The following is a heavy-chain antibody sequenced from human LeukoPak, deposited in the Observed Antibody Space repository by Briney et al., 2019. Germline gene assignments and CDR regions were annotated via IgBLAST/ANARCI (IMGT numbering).Heavy chain of an antibody. V-gene: IGHV4-59*01. CDR3: ARRHSSGYGVFDY. CDR1: GGSISNYQ. J-gene: IGHJ4*02. D-gene: IGHD3-22*01. CDR2: SGNS. Sequence: PSETLSLTCTVSGGSISNYQWTWIRQPPGKGLEWIAYSGNSNYNPSPQSRVTTSVDTSKNQFSLKLTSVTAADTAVYYCARRHSSGYGVFDYWGQGTLVTVSS.